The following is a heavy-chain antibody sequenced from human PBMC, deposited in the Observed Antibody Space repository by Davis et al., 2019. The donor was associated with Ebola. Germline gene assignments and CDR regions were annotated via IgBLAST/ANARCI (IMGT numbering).Heavy chain of an antibody. V-gene: IGHV3-21*01. CDR3: ARDWGWEPTGAFDV. Sequence: GESLKISCTDSVITFSSYAMTWVRQAPGKGLEWVSSISSSSSYIGYADSVKGRFTISRDNAKDSLYLEMNSLRVEDTAVYYCARDWGWEPTGAFDVWGQGTMVTVSS. CDR2: ISSSSSYI. D-gene: IGHD1-26*01. CDR1: VITFSSYA. J-gene: IGHJ3*01.